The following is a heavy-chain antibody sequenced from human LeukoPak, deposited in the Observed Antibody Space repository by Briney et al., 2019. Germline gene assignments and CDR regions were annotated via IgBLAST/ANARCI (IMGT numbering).Heavy chain of an antibody. CDR1: GVSIGSHY. V-gene: IGHV4-59*11. J-gene: IGHJ4*02. D-gene: IGHD5-12*01. CDR2: VYNSGTT. Sequence: SETLSLTCTVSGVSIGSHYWSWIRQSPGKGLEWIGCVYNSGTTVYNPSLTGRVTISVDTSKNQYSLNLRSVTAADAAVYYCARRATMLAGGYFDYWGQGTLVSVSS. CDR3: ARRATMLAGGYFDY.